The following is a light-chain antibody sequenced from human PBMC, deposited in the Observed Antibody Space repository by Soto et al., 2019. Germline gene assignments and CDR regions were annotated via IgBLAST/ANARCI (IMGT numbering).Light chain of an antibody. Sequence: DIQLTQSPSPPSASIGDRVTITCRASQSSGSYLNWYQQKPGKVPRLLIYAASTLQSGVPSRFIGSGSGTDFALTITSLQPEDFTTYYCQQSSSTPRTFGQGTKVDIK. J-gene: IGKJ1*01. CDR1: QSSGSY. V-gene: IGKV1-39*01. CDR2: AAS. CDR3: QQSSSTPRT.